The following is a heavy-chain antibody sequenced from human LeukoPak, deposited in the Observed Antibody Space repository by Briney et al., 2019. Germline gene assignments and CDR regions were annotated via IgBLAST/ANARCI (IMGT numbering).Heavy chain of an antibody. J-gene: IGHJ6*03. CDR1: GYTFTSYY. CDR3: ARGWQQLPYYYYYMDV. CDR2: INPSGGST. V-gene: IGHV1-46*01. D-gene: IGHD6-13*01. Sequence: GASVKVSCKASGYTFTSYYMHWVRQAPGQGLEWMGIINPSGGSTSYAQKFQGRVTMTRDTSTSTVYMELSSLRSEDTAVYYCARGWQQLPYYYYYMDVWGKGTTVTVSS.